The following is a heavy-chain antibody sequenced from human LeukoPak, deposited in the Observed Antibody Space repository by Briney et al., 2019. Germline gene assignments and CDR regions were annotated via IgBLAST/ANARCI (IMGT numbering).Heavy chain of an antibody. CDR2: IKQDGIEK. CDR3: AREGMVRGVPDAFDL. CDR1: GFTFSSYW. V-gene: IGHV3-7*01. D-gene: IGHD3-10*01. Sequence: PGGSLRLSCAASGFTFSSYWMDWVRQGPGKGLEWVANIKQDGIEKYFVGSGKGRFAISRDNAKNSLYLQMNSLRVEDTAVYYCAREGMVRGVPDAFDLWGQGTMVTVSS. J-gene: IGHJ3*01.